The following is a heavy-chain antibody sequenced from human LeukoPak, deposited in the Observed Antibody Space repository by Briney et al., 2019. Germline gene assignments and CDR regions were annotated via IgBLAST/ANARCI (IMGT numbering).Heavy chain of an antibody. V-gene: IGHV4-34*01. CDR3: ARVGYSYVINDWSRTGLGAYPTKYYYHMDG. J-gene: IGHJ6*03. CDR2: THHSRSP. CDR1: GGPFSGYY. Sequence: PSETLSLTCAVYGGPFSGYYWSWIRQPPAKGLEWIGDTHHSRSPHYNPSLQSRVTRAVDTSKSEFSRKLSSVTAADTAVYFCARVGYSYVINDWSRTGLGAYPTKYYYHMDGWGKGTTVTVSS. D-gene: IGHD5-18*01.